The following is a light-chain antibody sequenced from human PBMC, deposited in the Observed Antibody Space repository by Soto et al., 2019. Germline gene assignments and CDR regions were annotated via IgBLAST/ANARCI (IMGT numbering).Light chain of an antibody. CDR1: QSVSNN. Sequence: EIVMTQSPATLSVSPGERATLSCRASQSVSNNLAWYQQKPGQAPRLLIYGASTRATVIPARFSGTGSGTEFTLTISSLQSEAFAVYYCQQYNNWPLTFGGGTKVEIK. CDR3: QQYNNWPLT. V-gene: IGKV3D-15*01. CDR2: GAS. J-gene: IGKJ4*01.